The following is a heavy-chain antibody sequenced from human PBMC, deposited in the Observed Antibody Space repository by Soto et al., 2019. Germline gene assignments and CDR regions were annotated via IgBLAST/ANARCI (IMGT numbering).Heavy chain of an antibody. CDR1: GFTFSSYW. CDR2: IKQDGSEK. Sequence: VQLVASGGGLVQPGGSLRLSCAASGFTFSSYWMSWVRQAPGKGLEWVANIKQDGSEKYYVDSVKGRFTISRDNAKNSLYLQMNSLRAEDTAVYYCARDQAYCSGGSCYSIFDYWGQGTLVTVSS. CDR3: ARDQAYCSGGSCYSIFDY. D-gene: IGHD2-15*01. V-gene: IGHV3-7*01. J-gene: IGHJ4*02.